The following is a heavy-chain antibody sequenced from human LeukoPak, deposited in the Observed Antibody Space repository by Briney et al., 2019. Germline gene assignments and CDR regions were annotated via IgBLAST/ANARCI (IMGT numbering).Heavy chain of an antibody. V-gene: IGHV1-46*01. D-gene: IGHD6-19*01. J-gene: IGHJ6*02. Sequence: ASVKLSCKASRYTFTSYYMHWVRQAPGQGLEWMGIINGSGGSTSYAQKFQGRVTMTRDTSTNTVYMELSSLRSEDTAVYYCARDHLAVNYYGMDVWGQGTTVTASS. CDR1: RYTFTSYY. CDR3: ARDHLAVNYYGMDV. CDR2: INGSGGST.